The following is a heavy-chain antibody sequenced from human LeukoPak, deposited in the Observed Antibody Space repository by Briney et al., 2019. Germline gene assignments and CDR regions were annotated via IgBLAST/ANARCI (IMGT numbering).Heavy chain of an antibody. CDR1: GYTFTNYA. Sequence: ASVKVSCKASGYTFTNYAMNWVRQAPGQGLEWMGWIHPSTGNPTYAQGFTGRFVFSLDTSVSTTYLQISSLKAEDTAVYYCARRSGAQQVTVGFDPWGQGTLVTVSS. J-gene: IGHJ5*02. CDR2: IHPSTGNP. D-gene: IGHD2-21*02. V-gene: IGHV7-4-1*02. CDR3: ARRSGAQQVTVGFDP.